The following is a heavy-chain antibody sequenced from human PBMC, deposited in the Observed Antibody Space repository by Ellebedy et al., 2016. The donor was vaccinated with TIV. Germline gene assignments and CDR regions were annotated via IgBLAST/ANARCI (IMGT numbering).Heavy chain of an antibody. J-gene: IGHJ4*02. CDR1: GFTFSSYA. V-gene: IGHV3-23*01. Sequence: GESLKISCAASGFTFSSYAMSWVRQAPGKGLEWVSTISSTGSRTYYAESVVGRFIISRDNSKNTLYLQMNSLRAEETAVYNCAKGRGGGSDSSTPRYYFDYWGLGTLVTVSS. CDR2: ISSTGSRT. D-gene: IGHD2-2*01. CDR3: AKGRGGGSDSSTPRYYFDY.